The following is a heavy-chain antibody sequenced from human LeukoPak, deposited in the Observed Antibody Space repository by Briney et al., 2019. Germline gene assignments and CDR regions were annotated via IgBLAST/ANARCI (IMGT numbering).Heavy chain of an antibody. J-gene: IGHJ4*02. CDR3: ARGVVTTVTGLDY. CDR2: IYYGGST. Sequence: SETLSLTCTVPGGSVSSNTYFWGWIRQSPWKGLEWIGSIYYGGSTYYNPSLKRRVTISVDTSKNQFSLKLSSVTAADTAMYYCARGVVTTVTGLDYWGQGTLVTVSS. CDR1: GGSVSSNTYF. V-gene: IGHV4-39*07. D-gene: IGHD4-11*01.